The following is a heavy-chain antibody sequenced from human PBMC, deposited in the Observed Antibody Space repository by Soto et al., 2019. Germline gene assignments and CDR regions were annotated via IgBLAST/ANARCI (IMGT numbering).Heavy chain of an antibody. CDR3: TTDPNPYYYDSSGCH. CDR1: GFTFSNAW. D-gene: IGHD3-22*01. J-gene: IGHJ1*01. Sequence: EVQLVESGGGLVKPGGSLRLSCAASGFTFSNAWMNWVRQAPGKGLEWVGRIKSKTDGGTTDYAAPVKGRFTISRDDSKNTLYLQMNSLKTEDTAVYYCTTDPNPYYYDSSGCHWGQRTLVTVSS. CDR2: IKSKTDGGTT. V-gene: IGHV3-15*07.